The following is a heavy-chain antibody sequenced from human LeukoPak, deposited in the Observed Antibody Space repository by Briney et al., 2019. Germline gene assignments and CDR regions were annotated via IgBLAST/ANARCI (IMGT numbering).Heavy chain of an antibody. CDR1: GFTFTSSS. Sequence: ASVKVSCKASGFTFTSSSIQWIRQARGQRLEWIGWIVGDSTDTYYAQRFQERVTIARDMSTSTAYLELSSLRSEYTAVYYCAADPDTTMAFDCWGQGTLVTVSS. J-gene: IGHJ4*02. CDR3: AADPDTTMAFDC. V-gene: IGHV1-58*02. CDR2: IVGDSTDT. D-gene: IGHD5-18*01.